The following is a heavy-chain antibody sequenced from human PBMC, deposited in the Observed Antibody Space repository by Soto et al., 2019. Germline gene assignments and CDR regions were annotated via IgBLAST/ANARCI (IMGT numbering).Heavy chain of an antibody. CDR1: GFTFSTYA. CDR3: AKGQYKAAAAGTRSIGYYYYGMDV. J-gene: IGHJ6*02. D-gene: IGHD6-13*01. V-gene: IGHV3-23*01. CDR2: ISGSGGAT. Sequence: GGSLRLSCAASGFTFSTYAMSWVRQAPGKGLEWISGISGSGGATYHADSVEGRFTISRDNSKNTLYLQMNSLRAEDTAVYYCAKGQYKAAAAGTRSIGYYYYGMDVWGQGTAVTVSS.